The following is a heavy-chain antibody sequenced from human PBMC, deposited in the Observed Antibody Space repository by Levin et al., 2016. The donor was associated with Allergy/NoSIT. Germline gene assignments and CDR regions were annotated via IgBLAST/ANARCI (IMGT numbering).Heavy chain of an antibody. D-gene: IGHD4-11*01. Sequence: WVRQAPGQGLEWMGWINPNSGGTNYAQKFQGRVTMTRDTSISTAYMELSRLRSDDTAVYYCARGDYSNYGTYYYGMDVWGQGTTVTVSS. CDR2: INPNSGGT. J-gene: IGHJ6*02. CDR3: ARGDYSNYGTYYYGMDV. V-gene: IGHV1-2*02.